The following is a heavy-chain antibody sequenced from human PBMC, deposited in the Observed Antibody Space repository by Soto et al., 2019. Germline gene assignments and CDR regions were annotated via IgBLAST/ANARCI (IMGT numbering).Heavy chain of an antibody. V-gene: IGHV1-46*03. CDR3: ARESVAGIQKYYYYYYFMDV. J-gene: IGHJ6*03. Sequence: SVKVSCKASGYTFTSYYMHWVRDAPGQGLAWMGIINPSGGSTSYAQKFQGRVTMTRDTSTSTVYMELSSLRSEDTAVYYCARESVAGIQKYYYYYYFMDVWRKGTTDIGSS. CDR1: GYTFTSYY. CDR2: INPSGGST.